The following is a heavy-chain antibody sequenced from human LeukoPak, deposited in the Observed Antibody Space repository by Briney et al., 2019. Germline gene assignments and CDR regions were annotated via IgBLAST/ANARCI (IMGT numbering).Heavy chain of an antibody. CDR1: GGSFSGYY. D-gene: IGHD1-26*01. V-gene: IGHV4-34*01. CDR2: INHSGST. CDR3: ARDVNVEEWELHGNWFDP. Sequence: PSETLSLTCAVYGGSFSGYYWSWIRQPPGKGLEWIGEINHSGSTNYNPSLKSRVTISVDTSKNQFSLKLSSVTATDTAVYYCARDVNVEEWELHGNWFDPWGQGTLVTVSS. J-gene: IGHJ5*02.